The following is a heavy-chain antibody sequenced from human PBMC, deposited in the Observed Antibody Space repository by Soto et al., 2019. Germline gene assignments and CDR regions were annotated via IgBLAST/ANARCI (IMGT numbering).Heavy chain of an antibody. CDR2: IYYAGTT. CDR3: ARLGGYYQSLDS. V-gene: IGHV4-59*08. J-gene: IGHJ4*02. Sequence: PSETLSLTCTVSDGSISPYYWSWIRQPPGKGLEWIGYIYYAGTTTYNPSLKSRVSISIDTSKSEVSPKLTSVTAADTAVYYCARLGGYYQSLDSWGQGTVVTVSS. CDR1: DGSISPYY. D-gene: IGHD3-22*01.